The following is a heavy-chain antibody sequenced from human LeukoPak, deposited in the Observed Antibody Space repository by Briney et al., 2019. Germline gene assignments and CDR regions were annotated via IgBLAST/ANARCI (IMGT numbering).Heavy chain of an antibody. Sequence: SVKVSCKASGGTFSSYAISWVRQAPGQGLEWMGRIIPILGIANYAQKFQGRVTITADKSTSTAYMELSSLRSEDTAVYYCARHHCSGGSCENKWGQGTLVTVSS. D-gene: IGHD2-15*01. CDR1: GGTFSSYA. J-gene: IGHJ4*02. CDR3: ARHHCSGGSCENK. V-gene: IGHV1-69*04. CDR2: IIPILGIA.